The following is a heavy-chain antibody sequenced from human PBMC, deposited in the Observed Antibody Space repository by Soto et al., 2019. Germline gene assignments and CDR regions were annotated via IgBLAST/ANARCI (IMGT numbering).Heavy chain of an antibody. CDR2: MNPNSGNT. D-gene: IGHD5-18*01. CDR1: GHTFTSYD. CDR3: ARDWVIQLWGGYYYNGMDV. Sequence: ASVKVSCKASGHTFTSYDINWVRQATGQGLEWMGWMNPNSGNTGYAQKFQGRVTMTRNTSISTAYMELSSLRSEDTAVYYCARDWVIQLWGGYYYNGMDVWGQGTTVTVSS. V-gene: IGHV1-8*01. J-gene: IGHJ6*02.